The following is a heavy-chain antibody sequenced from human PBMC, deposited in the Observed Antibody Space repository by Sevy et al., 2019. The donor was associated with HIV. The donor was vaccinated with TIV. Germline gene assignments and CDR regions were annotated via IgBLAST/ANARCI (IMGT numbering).Heavy chain of an antibody. CDR1: GGSISSYY. CDR3: ARDQVTTVYYYGMDV. D-gene: IGHD4-17*01. CDR2: IYYSGST. Sequence: SETLSLTCTVSGGSISSYYWSWIRQPPGKGLEWIGYIYYSGSTNYNPSLKSRVTISVDTSKNQFSLKLSSVTAADTAVYYCARDQVTTVYYYGMDVWGQGTTVTVSS. J-gene: IGHJ6*02. V-gene: IGHV4-59*01.